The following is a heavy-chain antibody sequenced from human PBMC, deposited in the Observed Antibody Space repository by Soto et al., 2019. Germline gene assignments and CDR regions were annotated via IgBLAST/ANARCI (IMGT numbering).Heavy chain of an antibody. CDR1: GFTFSSYS. Sequence: ESGGGLVKPGRSLRLSCAASGFTFSSYSMNWVRQAPGKGLEWVSSISSSSSYIYYADSVKGRFTISRDNAKNSLYLQVNSLRSEDTAVYYCAREGIAAALDYWGQGTLVTVSS. V-gene: IGHV3-21*01. CDR3: AREGIAAALDY. J-gene: IGHJ4*02. D-gene: IGHD6-13*01. CDR2: ISSSSSYI.